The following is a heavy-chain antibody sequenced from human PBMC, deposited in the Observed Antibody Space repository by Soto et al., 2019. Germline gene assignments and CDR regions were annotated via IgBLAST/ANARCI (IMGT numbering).Heavy chain of an antibody. Sequence: QVQLQESGPGLVQPSQTLSLTCTVSGASISSGGFYWSWIRQFPGKGLEWIGYIDYRGRTFYNPSLKSRATISRDTSKSQFSLNVNSVTAADTAVFYCARVSAAATRWFDSWGQGTLVTVSS. D-gene: IGHD6-13*01. CDR1: GASISSGGFY. J-gene: IGHJ5*01. V-gene: IGHV4-31*03. CDR3: ARVSAAATRWFDS. CDR2: IDYRGRT.